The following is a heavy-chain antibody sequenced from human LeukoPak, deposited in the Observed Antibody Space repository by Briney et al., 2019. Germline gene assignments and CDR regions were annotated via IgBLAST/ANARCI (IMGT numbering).Heavy chain of an antibody. Sequence: ASVKVSCKASGYTFTSYYMHWVRQAPGQGLEWMGIINPSGGGTSYAQKFQGRVTMTRDTSTSTVYMELSSLRSEDTAVYYCARDWPTMGDAFDIWGQGTMVTVSS. D-gene: IGHD3-10*01. V-gene: IGHV1-46*03. CDR1: GYTFTSYY. J-gene: IGHJ3*02. CDR2: INPSGGGT. CDR3: ARDWPTMGDAFDI.